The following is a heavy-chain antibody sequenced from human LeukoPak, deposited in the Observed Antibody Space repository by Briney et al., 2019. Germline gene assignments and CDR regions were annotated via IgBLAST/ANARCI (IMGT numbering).Heavy chain of an antibody. CDR3: ARFLPGPGDGYNYFDY. V-gene: IGHV3-66*01. CDR2: LYPAGVT. CDR1: GFPVSTFY. D-gene: IGHD5-24*01. J-gene: IGHJ4*02. Sequence: GGSLRLSCAASGFPVSTFYMSWVRQAPGKGLEWVSVLYPAGVTYYADSVQGRFTISRDNVKNSLYLQMNSLRAEDTAVYYCARFLPGPGDGYNYFDYWGQGTLVTVSS.